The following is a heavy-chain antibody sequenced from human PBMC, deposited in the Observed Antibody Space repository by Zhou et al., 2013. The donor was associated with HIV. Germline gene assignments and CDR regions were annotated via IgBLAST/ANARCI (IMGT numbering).Heavy chain of an antibody. V-gene: IGHV1-2*02. CDR2: INPNSGGT. CDR3: ARGAWSYSTDY. Sequence: VQLVQSGAEVKKPGASVKVSCKASGYTFTGYYLHWVRQAPGQGLEWMGWINPNSGGTNYAQKFQGRVSMSSDTSISTAYMELKRLRSDDRAVYYCARGAWSYSTDYWGQGTLVTVSS. D-gene: IGHD1-26*01. J-gene: IGHJ4*02. CDR1: GYTFTGYY.